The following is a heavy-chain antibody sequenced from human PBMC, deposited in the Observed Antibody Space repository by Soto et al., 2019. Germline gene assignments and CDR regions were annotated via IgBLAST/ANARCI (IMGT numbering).Heavy chain of an antibody. J-gene: IGHJ4*02. CDR3: AKDRVDIVVVPAARWDY. Sequence: QVQLQESGPGLVKPSETLSLTCAVSGYSISSGYYWGWIRQPPGKGLEWVAVISYDGSNKYYADSVKGRFTISRDNSKNTLYLQMNSLRAEDTAVYYCAKDRVDIVVVPAARWDYWGQGTLVTVSS. V-gene: IGHV3-30*18. CDR2: ISYDGSNK. CDR1: GYSISSGY. D-gene: IGHD2-2*03.